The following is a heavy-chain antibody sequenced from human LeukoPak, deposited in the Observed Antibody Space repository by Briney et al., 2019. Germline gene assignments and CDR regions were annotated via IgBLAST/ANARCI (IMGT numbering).Heavy chain of an antibody. Sequence: ASVKASCKPSGYTFTNYGISWARQAPGQGREWMGWISAYNDNTIFAEKFQDRVSITTDTYTGTAYVELRSLRSDDTAIYYCARVQYNWSDKHQWFDPWGQGTLVTVSS. CDR1: GYTFTNYG. J-gene: IGHJ5*02. V-gene: IGHV1-18*01. CDR3: ARVQYNWSDKHQWFDP. D-gene: IGHD1-1*01. CDR2: ISAYNDNT.